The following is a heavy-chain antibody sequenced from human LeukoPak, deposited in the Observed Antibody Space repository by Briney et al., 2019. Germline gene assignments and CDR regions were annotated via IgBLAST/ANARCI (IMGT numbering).Heavy chain of an antibody. J-gene: IGHJ3*02. Sequence: GGSLRLSCAASGFTFSSYAMNWVRQAPGKGLEWVSTISGGGDSTYYADSVKGRFTISRDNSKNTLNLQMNSLRAEDTAVYYGATELNYGGNYYDGFDIWGQGTMVTVSS. D-gene: IGHD4/OR15-4a*01. CDR3: ATELNYGGNYYDGFDI. V-gene: IGHV3-23*01. CDR2: ISGGGDST. CDR1: GFTFSSYA.